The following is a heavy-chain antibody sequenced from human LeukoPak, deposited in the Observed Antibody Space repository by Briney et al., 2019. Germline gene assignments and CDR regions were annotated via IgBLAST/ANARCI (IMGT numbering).Heavy chain of an antibody. CDR1: GFTFTSYA. Sequence: GGSLRLSCAASGFTFTSYAMSWVRQAPGKGLERVSAISGSGGSTYYADSVKGRFTISRDNSKSTLFLQMNSLRAEETAVYYCAKDPRVGSRVATPCHWGQGTLVTVSS. J-gene: IGHJ4*02. CDR3: AKDPRVGSRVATPCH. D-gene: IGHD5-24*01. CDR2: ISGSGGST. V-gene: IGHV3-23*01.